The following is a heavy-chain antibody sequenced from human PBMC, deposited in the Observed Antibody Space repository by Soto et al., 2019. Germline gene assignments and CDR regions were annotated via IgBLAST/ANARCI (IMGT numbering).Heavy chain of an antibody. CDR1: GDSITSGY. CDR2: IWYRGAT. V-gene: IGHV4-59*12. Sequence: QVQLQESGPRLVKPSETLSLICTVSGDSITSGYWSWIRQPPGKRPEWIGYIWYRGATEYNPSLMSRVTTSITPSANKFSLNLTSVTAADPAVSYCVKDLLLIIPPRSPGWFETWGQGALVTVSS. D-gene: IGHD3-10*01. CDR3: VKDLLLIIPPRSPGWFET. J-gene: IGHJ5*02.